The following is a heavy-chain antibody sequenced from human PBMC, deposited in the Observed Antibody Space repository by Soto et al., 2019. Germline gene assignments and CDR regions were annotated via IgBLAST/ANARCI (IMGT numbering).Heavy chain of an antibody. CDR3: ARDVGGSYPYGYYYYGMDV. CDR2: IWYDGSNK. Sequence: GGSLRLSCAASGFTFSSYGMHWVRQAPGKGLEWVAVIWYDGSNKYYADSVKGRFTISRDNSKNTLYLQMNSLRAEDTAVYYCARDVGGSYPYGYYYYGMDVWGQGTTVTVSS. J-gene: IGHJ6*02. D-gene: IGHD1-26*01. V-gene: IGHV3-33*01. CDR1: GFTFSSYG.